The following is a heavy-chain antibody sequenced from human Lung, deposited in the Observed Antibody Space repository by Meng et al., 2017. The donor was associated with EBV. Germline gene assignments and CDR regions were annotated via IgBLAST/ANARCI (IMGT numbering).Heavy chain of an antibody. CDR2: IYYSGST. V-gene: IGHV4-31*03. Sequence: VQCQESGPGLGNPSQTLSLTCTVSGGSISSGGYYWSWIRQHPGKGLEWIGYIYYSGSTYYNPSLKSRVTISVDTSKNQLSLKVNSVTAADTAVYYCARSSKWHEMWYWGQGTLVTVSS. D-gene: IGHD6-13*01. J-gene: IGHJ4*02. CDR3: ARSSKWHEMWY. CDR1: GGSISSGGYY.